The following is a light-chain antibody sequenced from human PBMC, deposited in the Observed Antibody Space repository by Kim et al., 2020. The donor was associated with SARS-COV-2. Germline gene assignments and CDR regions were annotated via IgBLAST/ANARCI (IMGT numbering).Light chain of an antibody. CDR3: SSYPGSNNPGV. Sequence: SVIISCTGTRSDVGGYNYGSWYQHHPGKAPKLMIYDVSKRPSGVPDRFSGSKSGHTASLTVSGLQAEDEADYYCSSYPGSNNPGVFGGGTQLTVL. V-gene: IGLV2-8*01. CDR1: RSDVGGYNY. CDR2: DVS. J-gene: IGLJ3*02.